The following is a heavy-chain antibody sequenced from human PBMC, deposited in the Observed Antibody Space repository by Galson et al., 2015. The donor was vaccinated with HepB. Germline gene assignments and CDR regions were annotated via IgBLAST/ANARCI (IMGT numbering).Heavy chain of an antibody. Sequence: QVQLQESGPGLVKPSETLSLTCTVSGGPISSYYWNWIRQPPGKGLEWIGYINYSGSTNYNPSLKSRVTISVDTSKNQFSLKLSSVTAADTAVYYCASSTWYGTLDYWGQGTLVTVPS. D-gene: IGHD6-13*01. CDR2: INYSGST. CDR3: ASSTWYGTLDY. J-gene: IGHJ4*02. V-gene: IGHV4-59*01. CDR1: GGPISSYY.